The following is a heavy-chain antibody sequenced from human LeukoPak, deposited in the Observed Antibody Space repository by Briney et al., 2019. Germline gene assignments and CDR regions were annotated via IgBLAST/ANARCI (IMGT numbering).Heavy chain of an antibody. Sequence: PGGSLRLSCAASGFTFSSYAMSWVRQAPGKGLEWVSAISGSGGSTYYADSVKGRFTISRDNSKNTLYLQMNSLRAEDTAVYYCANGAYSGLTVHYYYYYGMDVWGQGTTVTVSS. CDR3: ANGAYSGLTVHYYYYYGMDV. V-gene: IGHV3-23*01. D-gene: IGHD5-12*01. CDR1: GFTFSSYA. J-gene: IGHJ6*02. CDR2: ISGSGGST.